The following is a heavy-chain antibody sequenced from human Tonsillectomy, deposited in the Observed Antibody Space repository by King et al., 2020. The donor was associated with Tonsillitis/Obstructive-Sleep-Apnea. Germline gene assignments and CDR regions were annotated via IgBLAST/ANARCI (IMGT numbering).Heavy chain of an antibody. V-gene: IGHV4-59*01. D-gene: IGHD2-8*01. J-gene: IGHJ3*02. CDR3: ARDMVLEAGGEAFDI. CDR1: GGSISSYY. Sequence: QLQESGPRLVKPSETLSLTCTVSGGSISSYYWSWIRQPPGKGLEWIGYIYYSGSSNYNPSLKSRVTISVDMSKNQFSLKLSSVTAADTAVYYCARDMVLEAGGEAFDIWGQGTMVTVSS. CDR2: IYYSGSS.